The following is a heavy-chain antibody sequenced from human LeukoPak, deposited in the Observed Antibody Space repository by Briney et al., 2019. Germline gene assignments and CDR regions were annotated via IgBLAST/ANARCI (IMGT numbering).Heavy chain of an antibody. Sequence: GGSLRLSCAASGFTFSSYGMNWVRQAPGKGLEWVSSISSSSSYIYYADSVKGRFTISRDNAKNSLDLQMNSLRAEDTAVYYCARWVGGSYDDAFDIWGQGTMVTVSS. V-gene: IGHV3-21*01. D-gene: IGHD1-26*01. CDR3: ARWVGGSYDDAFDI. J-gene: IGHJ3*02. CDR2: ISSSSSYI. CDR1: GFTFSSYG.